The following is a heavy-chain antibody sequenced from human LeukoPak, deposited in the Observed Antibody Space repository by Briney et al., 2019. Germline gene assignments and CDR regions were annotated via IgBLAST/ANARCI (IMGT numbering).Heavy chain of an antibody. Sequence: SETLSLTCTVSGGSISSGDYYWSWIRQPPGKGLEWIGYIYYSGSTYYNPSLKSRVTISVDTSKNQFSLKLSSVTAADTAVYYCASSSFTIFGVVIRSSGMDVWGQGTTVTVSS. CDR3: ASSSFTIFGVVIRSSGMDV. D-gene: IGHD3-3*01. V-gene: IGHV4-30-4*01. J-gene: IGHJ6*02. CDR1: GGSISSGDYY. CDR2: IYYSGST.